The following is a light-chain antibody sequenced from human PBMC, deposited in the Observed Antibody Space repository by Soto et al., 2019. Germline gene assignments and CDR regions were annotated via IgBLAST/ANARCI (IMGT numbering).Light chain of an antibody. CDR2: AAS. CDR1: QGISNY. V-gene: IGKV1-27*01. J-gene: IGKJ1*01. CDR3: QRYNSAPWT. Sequence: DLQMTQSPSSLSASVGDRVTITCRASQGISNYLAWYQQKPGKVPKLQISAASTLQSGVPSRFSGSGSGTDFTLTISSLQPEVVATYYCQRYNSAPWTFGQGTKVEIK.